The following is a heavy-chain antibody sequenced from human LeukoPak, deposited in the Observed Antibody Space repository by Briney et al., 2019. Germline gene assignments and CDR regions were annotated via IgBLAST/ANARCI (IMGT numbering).Heavy chain of an antibody. CDR3: ARDRRYCSGGSCYFDYFFDY. CDR2: ISYDGSIN. V-gene: IGHV3-30*03. J-gene: IGHJ4*02. CDR1: GFTLSSFG. Sequence: GRSLRLSCTASGFTLSSFGMHWVRQAPGKGLEWVAVISYDGSINFYAASVKGRFTISRDNSKNTLYLQMNSLRADDTALYFCARDRRYCSGGSCYFDYFFDYWGQGTLVTVSS. D-gene: IGHD2-15*01.